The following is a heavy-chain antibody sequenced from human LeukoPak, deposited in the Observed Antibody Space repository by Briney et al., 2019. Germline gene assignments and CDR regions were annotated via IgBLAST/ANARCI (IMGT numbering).Heavy chain of an antibody. V-gene: IGHV3-33*01. CDR3: ASLNYYDSSGNDY. Sequence: SCKASGGTFSSYAISWVRQAPGKGLEWVAVIWYDGSNKYYADSVKGRFTISRDNSKNTLYLQMNSLRAEDTAVYYCASLNYYDSSGNDYWGQGTLVTVSS. D-gene: IGHD3-22*01. J-gene: IGHJ4*02. CDR1: GGTFSSYA. CDR2: IWYDGSNK.